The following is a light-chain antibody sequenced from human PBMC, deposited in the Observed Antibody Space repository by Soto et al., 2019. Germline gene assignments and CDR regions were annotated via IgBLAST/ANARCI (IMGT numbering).Light chain of an antibody. CDR2: QVS. CDR3: MQGTHWPYT. CDR1: QGLLHSNGDTF. J-gene: IGKJ2*01. Sequence: DVVMTQSPLSLPVTLGQPASISCRSSQGLLHSNGDTFLSWFQQRPGQSPRRLIYQVSNRDSGVPDRFSGSGSATDFTLTISRVEAEDVGIYYCMQGTHWPYTFGQGTKLEI. V-gene: IGKV2-30*02.